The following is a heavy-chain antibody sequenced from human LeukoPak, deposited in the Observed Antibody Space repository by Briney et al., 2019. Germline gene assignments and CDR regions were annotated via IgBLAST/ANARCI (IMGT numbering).Heavy chain of an antibody. CDR2: ISSSSSYI. CDR1: GFTFSSYW. Sequence: GGSLRLSCAASGFTFSSYWMDWVRQAPGKGLEWVSSISSSSSYINYADSVKGRFTISRDNAKNSLYLQMNSLRAEDTAVYYCARGPIDYWGQGTLVTVSS. CDR3: ARGPIDY. V-gene: IGHV3-21*01. J-gene: IGHJ4*02.